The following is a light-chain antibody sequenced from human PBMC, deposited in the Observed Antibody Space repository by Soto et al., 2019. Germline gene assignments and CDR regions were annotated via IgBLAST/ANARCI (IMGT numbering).Light chain of an antibody. Sequence: QSVPTQPASVSGSPGQSIAISCTGTSSDIGAYNYVSWYQQHPDQAPKLLIHEVNNRPAGVSDRFSGSKSGNTASLTISGLQADDEADYYCSSHTTYSTRVFGTGTELTVL. CDR3: SSHTTYSTRV. J-gene: IGLJ1*01. CDR2: EVN. CDR1: SSDIGAYNY. V-gene: IGLV2-14*01.